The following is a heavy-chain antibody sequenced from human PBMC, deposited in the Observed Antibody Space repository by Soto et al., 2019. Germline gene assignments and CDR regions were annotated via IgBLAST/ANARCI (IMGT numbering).Heavy chain of an antibody. V-gene: IGHV4-61*01. CDR3: ARGGGVTATFDY. J-gene: IGHJ4*02. Sequence: PSETLSLTCTVSGGSVSSGSYYWSWIRQPPGKGLEWIGYIYYSGGTNYNPSLKSRVTISVDTSKNQFSLKLSSVTAADTAVYYCARGGGVTATFDYWGQGTLVTVYS. D-gene: IGHD5-18*01. CDR1: GGSVSSGSYY. CDR2: IYYSGGT.